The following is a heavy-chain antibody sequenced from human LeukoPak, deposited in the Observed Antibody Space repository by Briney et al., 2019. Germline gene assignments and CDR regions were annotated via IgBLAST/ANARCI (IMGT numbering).Heavy chain of an antibody. CDR2: TKIKTDDGTP. D-gene: IGHD1-1*01. CDR3: ISGGGTADY. CDR1: GFTFSNAW. V-gene: IGHV3-15*01. Sequence: GGSLRLSCADSGFTFSNAWMSWMCWVRQAPGKGLEWVGLTKIKTDDGTPDYAALVKGRFTISRDDSKNTVYLEMNSLETEDTAVYYCISGGGTADYWGQGTLVSVSS. J-gene: IGHJ4*02.